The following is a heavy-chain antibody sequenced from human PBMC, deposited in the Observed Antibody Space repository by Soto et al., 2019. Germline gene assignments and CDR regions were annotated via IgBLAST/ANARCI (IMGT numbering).Heavy chain of an antibody. Sequence: GGSLRLSCAASGFTFRNYWMHWVRQAPGKGLEWVGRIKSKTDGGTTDYAAPVKGRFTISRDDSKNTLYLQMNSLKTEDTAVYYCTTWSLGYCSGGSRYHAFDIWGQGTMVTVSS. D-gene: IGHD2-15*01. J-gene: IGHJ3*02. CDR1: GFTFRNYW. CDR3: TTWSLGYCSGGSRYHAFDI. V-gene: IGHV3-15*01. CDR2: IKSKTDGGTT.